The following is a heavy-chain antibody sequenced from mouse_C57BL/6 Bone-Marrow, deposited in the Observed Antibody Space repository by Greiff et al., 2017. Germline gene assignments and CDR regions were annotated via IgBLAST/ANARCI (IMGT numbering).Heavy chain of an antibody. Sequence: VQLQQPGTELVKPGASVKLSCKASGYTFTSYWMHWVKQRPGQGLEWIGNINPSNGGTNYNEKFKSKATLTVDKSSSTAYMQLRSLTSEDSEVYYCASEQLRPTFYYAMDYWGKGTSVTVSS. J-gene: IGHJ4*01. D-gene: IGHD3-2*02. CDR3: ASEQLRPTFYYAMDY. V-gene: IGHV1-53*01. CDR1: GYTFTSYW. CDR2: INPSNGGT.